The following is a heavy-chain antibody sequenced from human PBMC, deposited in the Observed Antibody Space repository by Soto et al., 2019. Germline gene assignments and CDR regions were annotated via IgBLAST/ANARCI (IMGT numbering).Heavy chain of an antibody. CDR2: IYRSGST. D-gene: IGHD4-17*01. Sequence: SETLSLTCTVSGGSISTYYWTWIRQPPGKGLEYIGYIYRSGSTDYNPSLKSRVTMSVDTSKNQFSLKLNSVTAADTSVYYCASLPYGGNFDYWGLGTLVTVSS. J-gene: IGHJ4*02. CDR3: ASLPYGGNFDY. CDR1: GGSISTYY. V-gene: IGHV4-59*08.